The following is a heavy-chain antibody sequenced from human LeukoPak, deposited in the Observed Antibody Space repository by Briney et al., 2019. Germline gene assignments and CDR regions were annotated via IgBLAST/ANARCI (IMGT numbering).Heavy chain of an antibody. CDR1: GYTFTGYY. D-gene: IGHD3-16*01. Sequence: GASVKVSCKASGYTFTGYYVHWVRQAPGQGLEWMGWINPNSGGTNYAQKFQGRVTMTRDTSISTAYMELSRLRSDDTAVYYRAREGRLRLSNWFDPWGQGTLVTVSS. J-gene: IGHJ5*02. CDR2: INPNSGGT. V-gene: IGHV1-2*02. CDR3: AREGRLRLSNWFDP.